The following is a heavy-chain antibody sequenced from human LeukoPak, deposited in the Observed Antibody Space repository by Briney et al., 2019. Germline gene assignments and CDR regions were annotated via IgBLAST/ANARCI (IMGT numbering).Heavy chain of an antibody. V-gene: IGHV1-18*01. CDR3: AREDYGGNSVDY. CDR1: GYTFTSYG. D-gene: IGHD4-23*01. CDR2: ISAYNGNT. Sequence: ASVKVSCKASGYTFTSYGISWVRQAPGQGVEWMGWISAYNGNTNYAQKLQGRVTMTTDTSTSTAYMELRSLRSDDTAVYYCAREDYGGNSVDYWGQGTLVTVSS. J-gene: IGHJ4*02.